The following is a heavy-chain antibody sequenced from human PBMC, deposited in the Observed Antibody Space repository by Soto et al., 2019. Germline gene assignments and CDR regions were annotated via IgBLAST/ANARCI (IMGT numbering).Heavy chain of an antibody. CDR2: LTGYNGNT. V-gene: IGHV1-18*03. CDR3: ASHLTGIVANGKNYHFDY. CDR1: GYTFNYHG. Sequence: GASGKVSCKAAGYTFNYHGVRCVRQAPGQGLEWMGWLTGYNGNTHYAQKFPGRVTMTTDTSTSTAYMELRSLTSDDMAVYSCASHLTGIVANGKNYHFDYWGQGTLVTVSS. J-gene: IGHJ4*02. D-gene: IGHD1-7*01.